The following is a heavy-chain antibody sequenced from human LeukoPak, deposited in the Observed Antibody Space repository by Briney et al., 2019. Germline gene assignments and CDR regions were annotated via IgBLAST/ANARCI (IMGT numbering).Heavy chain of an antibody. CDR3: ARSGAVAGTYY. CDR1: GGSISSYY. Sequence: SETLSLTCTVSGGSISSYYWSWIRQPPGKGLEGIGYIYYSGSTNYNPSLKSRVTISVDTSKNQFSLKLSSETAADTAVYYCARSGAVAGTYYWGQRTLVTVSS. CDR2: IYYSGST. V-gene: IGHV4-59*01. J-gene: IGHJ4*02. D-gene: IGHD6-19*01.